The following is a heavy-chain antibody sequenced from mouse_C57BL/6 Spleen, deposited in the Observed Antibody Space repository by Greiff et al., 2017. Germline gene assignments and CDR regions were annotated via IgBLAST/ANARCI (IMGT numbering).Heavy chain of an antibody. CDR1: GYTFTSYW. CDR2: IDPSDSYN. Sequence: QVQLKQPGAELVLPGASVKLSCKASGYTFTSYWMHWVKQRPGQGLEWIGEIDPSDSYNNYNQKFKGKSTLTVDKSSSTAYMQLSSLTSEDSAVYYCARHSSGYPFFAYWGQGTLVTVSA. V-gene: IGHV1-69*01. J-gene: IGHJ3*01. CDR3: ARHSSGYPFFAY. D-gene: IGHD3-2*02.